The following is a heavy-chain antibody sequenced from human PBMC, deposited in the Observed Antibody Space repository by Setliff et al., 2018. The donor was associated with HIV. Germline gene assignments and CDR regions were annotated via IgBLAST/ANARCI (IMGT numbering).Heavy chain of an antibody. J-gene: IGHJ4*02. CDR3: ARYDYGDFDY. V-gene: IGHV4-34*01. D-gene: IGHD4-17*01. CDR2: INHSGST. CDR1: GDSISSHY. Sequence: SETLSLTCTVSGDSISSHYWSWIRQPPGKGLEWIGEINHSGSTDYNPSLKSRVTISVDTSKNQFSLNLSSVTAADTAVYYCARYDYGDFDYWGQGTPVTVSS.